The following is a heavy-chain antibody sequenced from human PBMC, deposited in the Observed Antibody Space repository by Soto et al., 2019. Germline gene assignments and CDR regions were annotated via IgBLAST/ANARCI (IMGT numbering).Heavy chain of an antibody. D-gene: IGHD5-18*01. CDR1: GFTFSSYA. Sequence: EVQLLESGGGLVQPGGSLRLSCAASGFTFSSYAMSWVRQAPGKGLEWVSAISGSGGSTYYADSVKGRFTISRDNSKNALYLQMNSLRAEDTAVYYCAKTPGYSYGEGIDYWGQGTLVTVSS. CDR3: AKTPGYSYGEGIDY. V-gene: IGHV3-23*01. CDR2: ISGSGGST. J-gene: IGHJ4*02.